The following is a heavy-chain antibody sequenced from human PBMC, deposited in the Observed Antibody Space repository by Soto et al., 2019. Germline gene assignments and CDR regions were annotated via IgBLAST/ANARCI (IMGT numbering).Heavy chain of an antibody. CDR3: ARDLSSYDSSGSEINWFDP. V-gene: IGHV4-31*03. CDR1: GGSISSAAYY. D-gene: IGHD3-22*01. CDR2: VSHSGST. Sequence: PSETLSLTCTVSGGSISSAAYYWSWIRQHPGKGLEWIGYVSHSGSTYYNPSLKSRVTISVDTSKNQFSLKLSSVTAADTAVYYCARDLSSYDSSGSEINWFDPWGQGTLVTVSS. J-gene: IGHJ5*02.